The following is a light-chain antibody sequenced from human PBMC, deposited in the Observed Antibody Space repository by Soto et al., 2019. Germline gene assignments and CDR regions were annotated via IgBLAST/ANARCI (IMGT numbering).Light chain of an antibody. Sequence: IQLTQSPPSLSASVGDRVTITCRASQDIAIYLAWYQQKPGEAPNLLIHTASTLHGGVPSRFGGSGSGTDFTLTITSLQAEDFATYYCQQTRSYPSTFGGGTKVDIK. J-gene: IGKJ4*01. CDR2: TAS. CDR1: QDIAIY. CDR3: QQTRSYPST. V-gene: IGKV1-9*01.